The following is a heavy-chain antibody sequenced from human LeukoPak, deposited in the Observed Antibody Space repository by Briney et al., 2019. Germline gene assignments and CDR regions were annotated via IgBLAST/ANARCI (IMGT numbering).Heavy chain of an antibody. J-gene: IGHJ4*02. V-gene: IGHV3-7*05. Sequence: GSLRLSCAASGFTFSSYWMSWVRQAPGKGLEWVANIKQDGSEKCYVDSVKGRFTISRDNAKNSLYLQMNSLRAEDTAMYYCAREGSGWSNFDYWGQGTLVTVSS. CDR3: AREGSGWSNFDY. CDR1: GFTFSSYW. CDR2: IKQDGSEK. D-gene: IGHD6-19*01.